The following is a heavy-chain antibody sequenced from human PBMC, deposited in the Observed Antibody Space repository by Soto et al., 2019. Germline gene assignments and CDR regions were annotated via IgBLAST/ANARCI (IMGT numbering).Heavy chain of an antibody. CDR3: ARSSGRRHVFTFDYGLDV. V-gene: IGHV3-11*06. J-gene: IGHJ6*02. D-gene: IGHD3-16*01. CDR2: SSSSGGYT. Sequence: QVQLVESGGGLVEPGGSPRLSCAASGFSVGDNYMTWIRQAPGKGLEWLSYSSSSGGYTNYADSVKGRFTISRDNAKNLQYLKMNRLRAEDTAVYFCARSSGRRHVFTFDYGLDVWGQGTTVTVSS. CDR1: GFSVGDNY.